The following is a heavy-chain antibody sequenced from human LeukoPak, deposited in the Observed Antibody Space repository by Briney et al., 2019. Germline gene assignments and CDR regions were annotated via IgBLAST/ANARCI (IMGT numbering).Heavy chain of an antibody. D-gene: IGHD3-22*01. J-gene: IGHJ3*02. Sequence: GGSLRLSCAASGFTFSSYSMNWVRQAPGKGLEWVSSISSSSSYIYYADSVKGRFTISRDNAKNSLYLQMNSLRAEDTAVYYCAREPHYDSTLGSDAFDIWGQGTMVTVSS. CDR1: GFTFSSYS. CDR2: ISSSSSYI. V-gene: IGHV3-21*01. CDR3: AREPHYDSTLGSDAFDI.